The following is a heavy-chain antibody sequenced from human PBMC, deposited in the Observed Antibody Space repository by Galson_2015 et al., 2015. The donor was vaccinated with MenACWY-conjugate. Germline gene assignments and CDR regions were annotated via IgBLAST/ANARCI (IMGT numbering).Heavy chain of an antibody. Sequence: SLRLSCAASGFPFNTYYINLLRQAPGKGLEWIAYIDRSGAKTHYADSVKGRFNVSRDNTKNILFLQMNSLRVEDTAVYYCARGIQLRFLEPPYYMDVGGKGTTVTVSS. CDR2: IDRSGAKT. CDR1: GFPFNTYY. V-gene: IGHV3-11*06. CDR3: ARGIQLRFLEPPYYMDV. J-gene: IGHJ6*03. D-gene: IGHD3-3*01.